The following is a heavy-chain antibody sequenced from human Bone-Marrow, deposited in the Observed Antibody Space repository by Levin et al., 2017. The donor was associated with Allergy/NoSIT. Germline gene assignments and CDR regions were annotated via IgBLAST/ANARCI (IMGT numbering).Heavy chain of an antibody. D-gene: IGHD3-10*01. CDR1: GYSFNSYW. CDR3: ARFFAGIDY. CDR2: FFPDDSDV. Sequence: ASVKVSCKASGYSFNSYWIGWVRQMPGKGLEWMGIFFPDDSDVRYSPSFQGQVTILVDNSIDTAYLQWSSLKASDTAIYYCARFFAGIDYWGQGTLITVSS. V-gene: IGHV5-51*01. J-gene: IGHJ4*02.